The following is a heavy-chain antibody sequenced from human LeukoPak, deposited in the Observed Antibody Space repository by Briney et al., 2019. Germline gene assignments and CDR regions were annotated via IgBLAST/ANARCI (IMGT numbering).Heavy chain of an antibody. D-gene: IGHD2-8*01. V-gene: IGHV4-39*07. CDR3: ARVSGYCSDGVCRFDY. Sequence: SEALSLTCTVSGGSTSSGDYYWSWIRQPPGRGLEWIGEINHSGSTNYNPSLKSRLTILVDTSKNQFSLKLSSVTAADTAVYYCARVSGYCSDGVCRFDYWGRGALVTVSS. J-gene: IGHJ4*02. CDR1: GGSTSSGDYY. CDR2: INHSGST.